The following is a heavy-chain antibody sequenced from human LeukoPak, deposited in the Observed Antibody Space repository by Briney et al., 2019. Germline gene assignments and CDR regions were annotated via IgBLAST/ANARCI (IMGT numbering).Heavy chain of an antibody. CDR2: ISYDGSNK. Sequence: GGSLRLSCEASGFTFSAYAMTWVRQAPGKGLEWVAVISYDGSNKYYADSVKGRFTISRDNSKNTLYLQMNSLRAEDTAVYYCAKERGGYSYGHDAFDIWGQGTMVTVSS. V-gene: IGHV3-30*18. D-gene: IGHD5-18*01. CDR1: GFTFSAYA. CDR3: AKERGGYSYGHDAFDI. J-gene: IGHJ3*02.